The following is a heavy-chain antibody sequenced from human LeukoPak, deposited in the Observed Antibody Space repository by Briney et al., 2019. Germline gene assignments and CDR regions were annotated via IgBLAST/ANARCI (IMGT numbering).Heavy chain of an antibody. CDR1: GFTFSSYG. D-gene: IGHD3-9*01. V-gene: IGHV3-30*02. Sequence: GGSLRLSCAASGFTFSSYGMHWVRQAPGKGLEWVAFIRYDGSNKYYADSVKGRFTISRDNSKNTLYLQMDSLRAEDTALYYCAKGGSRYYGILTGFDYWGQGTLVTVSS. CDR2: IRYDGSNK. J-gene: IGHJ4*02. CDR3: AKGGSRYYGILTGFDY.